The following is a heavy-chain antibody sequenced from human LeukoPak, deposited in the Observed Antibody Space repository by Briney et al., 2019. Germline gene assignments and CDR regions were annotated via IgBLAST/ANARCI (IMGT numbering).Heavy chain of an antibody. J-gene: IGHJ4*02. V-gene: IGHV1-18*01. Sequence: ASVKVSCKASGYTFTSYGISWVRQAPGQGLESMGWISAYNGNTNYAQKLQGRVTMTTDTSTSTAYMELRSLRSDDTAVYYCARDGSGRSPESVPLDYWGQGTLVTVSS. CDR2: ISAYNGNT. CDR3: ARDGSGRSPESVPLDY. CDR1: GYTFTSYG. D-gene: IGHD6-19*01.